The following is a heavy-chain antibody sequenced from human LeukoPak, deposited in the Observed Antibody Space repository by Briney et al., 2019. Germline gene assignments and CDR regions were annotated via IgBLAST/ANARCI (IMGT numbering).Heavy chain of an antibody. Sequence: APVKVSCKASGYTFTGYYMHWVRQAPGQGLEWMGRINPNSGGTNYAQKFQGRVTMTRDTSISTAYMELSRLRSDDTAVYYCARAAAGTGSRGDYWGQGTLVTVSS. D-gene: IGHD6-13*01. CDR2: INPNSGGT. CDR1: GYTFTGYY. J-gene: IGHJ4*02. V-gene: IGHV1-2*06. CDR3: ARAAAGTGSRGDY.